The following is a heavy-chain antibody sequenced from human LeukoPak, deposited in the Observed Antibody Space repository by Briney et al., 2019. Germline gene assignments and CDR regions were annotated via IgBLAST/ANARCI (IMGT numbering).Heavy chain of an antibody. V-gene: IGHV3-23*01. D-gene: IGHD3-9*01. CDR3: AKDRGDFDWLLPRLGGFDY. CDR2: ISGSGDRT. J-gene: IGHJ4*02. Sequence: GGSLRLSCVASGFTFSNYAMNWVRQSPGKGLEWVPGISGSGDRTYSADSVWGQFTISRDNSKNTLYLQMNSLRADDTAVYYCAKDRGDFDWLLPRLGGFDYWGQGTLVTVSS. CDR1: GFTFSNYA.